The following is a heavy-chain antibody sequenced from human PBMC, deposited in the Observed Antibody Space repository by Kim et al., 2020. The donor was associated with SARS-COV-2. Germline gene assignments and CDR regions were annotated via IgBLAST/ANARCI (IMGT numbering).Heavy chain of an antibody. CDR2: INPSGGST. CDR1: GYTFTSYY. CDR3: ARVPIVVVPAANDGMDV. V-gene: IGHV1-46*01. D-gene: IGHD2-2*01. Sequence: ASVKVSCKASGYTFTSYYMHWVRQAPGQWLEWMGIINPSGGSTSYAQKFQGRVTMTRDTSTSTVYMELSSLRSEDTAVYYCARVPIVVVPAANDGMDVWGQGTTVTVSS. J-gene: IGHJ6*02.